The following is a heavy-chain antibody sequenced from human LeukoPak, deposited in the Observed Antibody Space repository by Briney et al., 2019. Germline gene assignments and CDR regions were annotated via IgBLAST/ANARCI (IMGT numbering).Heavy chain of an antibody. CDR1: GFTFSRHD. D-gene: IGHD1-7*01. V-gene: IGHV3-13*05. CDR3: ARALEGNYYFDY. CDR2: IATAGDP. J-gene: IGHJ4*02. Sequence: GGPLRLSCAASGFTFSRHDMYWVRQATGKGLEWVSGIATAGDPYYADSVKGRFTISRENAKNSLYLQMNSLRAGDTAVYYCARALEGNYYFDYWGQGTLVTVSS.